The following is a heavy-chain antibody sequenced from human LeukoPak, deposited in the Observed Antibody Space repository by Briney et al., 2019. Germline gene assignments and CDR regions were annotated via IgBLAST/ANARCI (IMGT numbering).Heavy chain of an antibody. CDR1: GYTFTSYG. Sequence: ASVKVSCKASGYTFTSYGISWVRQAPGQGLEWMGWISAYNGNTNYAQKVQGRVTMTTDTSTSTAYMELRSLRSDDTAVYYCARDPSYYDSSGLFDYWGQGTLVTVSS. V-gene: IGHV1-18*01. CDR2: ISAYNGNT. CDR3: ARDPSYYDSSGLFDY. J-gene: IGHJ4*02. D-gene: IGHD3-22*01.